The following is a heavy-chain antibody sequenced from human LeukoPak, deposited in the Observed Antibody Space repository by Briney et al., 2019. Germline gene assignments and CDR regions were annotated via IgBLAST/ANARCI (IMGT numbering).Heavy chain of an antibody. J-gene: IGHJ4*02. Sequence: GGSLRLSCAASGFTFSSYWMSWVRQAPGKGLEWVANIKQDGSEKYYVDSVKGRFTISRDNAKNSLYLQMNSLRAEDTAVYYCANGKLNYYDSSGYYYPFDYWGQGTLVTVSS. V-gene: IGHV3-7*01. CDR1: GFTFSSYW. CDR3: ANGKLNYYDSSGYYYPFDY. CDR2: IKQDGSEK. D-gene: IGHD3-22*01.